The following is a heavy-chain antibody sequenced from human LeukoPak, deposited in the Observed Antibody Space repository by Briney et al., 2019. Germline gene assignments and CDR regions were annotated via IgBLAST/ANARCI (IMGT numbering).Heavy chain of an antibody. J-gene: IGHJ4*02. CDR3: AKDISGSYSVDY. Sequence: QPGGSLRLSCAASGFTFSNYAMSWVRQAPGKGLEWVSGLSGSGHSTYYADSVKGRFTLSRDNSKNTLYLQMNSLRAEDTAVYFCAKDISGSYSVDYWGQGTLVTVSS. D-gene: IGHD1-26*01. CDR2: LSGSGHST. CDR1: GFTFSNYA. V-gene: IGHV3-23*01.